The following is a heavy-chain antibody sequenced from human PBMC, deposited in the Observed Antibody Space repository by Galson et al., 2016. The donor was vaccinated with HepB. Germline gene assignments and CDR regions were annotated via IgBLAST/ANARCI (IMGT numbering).Heavy chain of an antibody. Sequence: SLRLSCASSGFTFDDFAMGWIRQAPGTGLEWVSFLGGKTYGKREEYAASVKGRFTISRDDFKGVTYLQMNSLNPDDTGLYYCVGDHGGFDALDYWGQGTLVTVPS. J-gene: IGHJ4*02. CDR3: VGDHGGFDALDY. CDR1: GFTFDDFA. V-gene: IGHV3-49*03. CDR2: LGGKTYGKRE. D-gene: IGHD3-16*01.